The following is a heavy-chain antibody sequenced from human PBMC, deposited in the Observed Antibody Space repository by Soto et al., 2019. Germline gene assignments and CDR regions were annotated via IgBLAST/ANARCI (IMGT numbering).Heavy chain of an antibody. CDR1: GYTFTSYD. J-gene: IGHJ6*01. V-gene: IGHV1-8*01. CDR2: MNPNSGNT. CDR3: AGGDYHFSSGDIYNYYYYGLGV. D-gene: IGHD3-3*01. Sequence: ASVKVSCKASGYTFTSYDINWVRQATGQGLERMGWMNPNSGNTGYAQKFQGRVTMTRNTSISTAYMELSSLRSEATAVYYCAGGDYHFSSGDIYNYYYYGLGVWEQRTTVTACS.